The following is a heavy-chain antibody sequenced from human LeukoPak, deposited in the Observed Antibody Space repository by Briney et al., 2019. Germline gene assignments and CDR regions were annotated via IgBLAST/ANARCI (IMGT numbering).Heavy chain of an antibody. CDR2: INTNTGNP. CDR3: ARDVLQEGYYYDSSGYYYYFDY. D-gene: IGHD3-22*01. Sequence: ASVKVSCKASGYTFTSYAMNWVRQAPGRGLEWMGWINTNTGNPTYAQGFTGRFVFSLDTSVSTAYLQISSLKAEDTAVYYCARDVLQEGYYYDSSGYYYYFDYWGQGTLVTVSS. V-gene: IGHV7-4-1*02. J-gene: IGHJ4*02. CDR1: GYTFTSYA.